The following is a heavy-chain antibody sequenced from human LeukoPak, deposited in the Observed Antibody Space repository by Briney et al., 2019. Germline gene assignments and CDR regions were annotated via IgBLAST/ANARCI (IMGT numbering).Heavy chain of an antibody. CDR2: ISSSGSTI. Sequence: GDSVTLFCAPSGFPFNSYEMKCARHARGGGVEWVSYISSSGSTIYYADCVKGRFTISRDNAKNPLYLQMNSLRAEDTAVYYCASRRGVPFDPWGQGTLVTVSS. J-gene: IGHJ5*02. V-gene: IGHV3-48*03. CDR3: ASRRGVPFDP. D-gene: IGHD2-2*01. CDR1: GFPFNSYE.